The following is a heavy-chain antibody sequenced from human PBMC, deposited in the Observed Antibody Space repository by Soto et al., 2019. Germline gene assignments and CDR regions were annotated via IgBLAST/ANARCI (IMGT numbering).Heavy chain of an antibody. J-gene: IGHJ4*02. CDR2: IYSTENT. CDR3: ARVQQLVLDY. D-gene: IGHD6-13*01. V-gene: IGHV4-39*07. Sequence: TSETLSLTCTVSGGTVSSNSYSWGWIRQSPGKGLEWIGIIYSTENTYYHPSLLSRVTISADTSKNQFSLKLSSVTAADTAVYYCARVQQLVLDYWGQGTLVTVSS. CDR1: GGTVSSNSYS.